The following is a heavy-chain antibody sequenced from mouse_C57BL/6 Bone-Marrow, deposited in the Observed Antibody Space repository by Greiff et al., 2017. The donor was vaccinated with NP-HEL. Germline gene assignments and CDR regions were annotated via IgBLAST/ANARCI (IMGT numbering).Heavy chain of an antibody. CDR2: IFPGSGST. J-gene: IGHJ3*01. CDR3: ARYTPYPYLSGSGYGAWFAY. Sequence: QVQLQQSGPELVRPGASVKISCKAPGYTFTSYWMQWVRQRPGQGLEWIGEIFPGSGSTYYNEKFKGKATLTVDTSSSTAYMQLSSLTSEDSAVYFCARYTPYPYLSGSGYGAWFAYWGQGTLVTVSA. CDR1: GYTFTSYW. D-gene: IGHD3-2*02. V-gene: IGHV1-56*01.